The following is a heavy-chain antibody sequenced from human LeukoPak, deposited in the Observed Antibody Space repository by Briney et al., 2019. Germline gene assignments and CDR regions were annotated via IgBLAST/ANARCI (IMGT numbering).Heavy chain of an antibody. CDR2: IGYSGSDI. CDR1: GFTFSSFG. CDR3: ARDLTERKYYIAF. V-gene: IGHV3-30*02. Sequence: GGSLRLSCAASGFTFSSFGMHWVRQAPGEGLEWVAYIGYSGSDIYYADSVKGRFTISRDNSKNAVHLQLSSLRAADTALYSCARDLTERKYYIAFWGQGTLVTVSS. D-gene: IGHD2-8*02. J-gene: IGHJ4*02.